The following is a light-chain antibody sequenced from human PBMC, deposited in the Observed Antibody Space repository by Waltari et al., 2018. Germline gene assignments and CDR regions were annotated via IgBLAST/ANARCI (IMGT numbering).Light chain of an antibody. CDR2: DVS. J-gene: IGLJ3*02. CDR3: SSYTSSTVV. V-gene: IGLV2-14*03. CDR1: SSDVGGYKY. Sequence: QSALTQPASVSGSPGQSITISCTGTSSDVGGYKYGSWYQQHPGKAPKLLIYDVSNRPSGVSNRFSGSKSGNTASLTISGLQAADEADYYCSSYTSSTVVFGGGTKLTVL.